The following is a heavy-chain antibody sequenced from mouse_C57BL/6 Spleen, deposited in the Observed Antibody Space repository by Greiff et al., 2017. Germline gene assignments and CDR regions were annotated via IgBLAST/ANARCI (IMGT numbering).Heavy chain of an antibody. Sequence: QVQLQQPGAELVRPGTSVKLSCKASGYTFTSYWMHWVKQRPGQGLEWIGVIDPSDSYTNYNQKFKGKATLTVDTSSSTAYMQLSSLTSEDSAVYYCARGIYEGYPTWFAYWGQGTLVTVSA. CDR3: ARGIYEGYPTWFAY. CDR1: GYTFTSYW. J-gene: IGHJ3*01. CDR2: IDPSDSYT. V-gene: IGHV1-59*01. D-gene: IGHD2-3*01.